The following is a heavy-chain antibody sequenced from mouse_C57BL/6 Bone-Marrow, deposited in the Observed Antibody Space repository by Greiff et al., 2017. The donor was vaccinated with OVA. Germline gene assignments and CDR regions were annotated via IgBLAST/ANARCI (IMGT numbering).Heavy chain of an antibody. CDR2: IHPNRGST. CDR3: VSAGYSYAMDY. CDR1: GYTFTSYW. V-gene: IGHV1-64*01. J-gene: IGHJ4*01. D-gene: IGHD2-3*01. Sequence: VQLQQPGAELVKPGASVKLSCKASGYTFTSYWMHWVKQRPGQGLEWIGMIHPNRGSTNYNEKFKSKATLTVDKSSSTAYMQRSSLTSEDSAVYYCVSAGYSYAMDYWGQGTSVTVSS.